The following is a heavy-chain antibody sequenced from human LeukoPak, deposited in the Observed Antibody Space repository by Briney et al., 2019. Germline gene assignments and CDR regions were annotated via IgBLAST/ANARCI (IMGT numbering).Heavy chain of an antibody. D-gene: IGHD1-26*01. CDR3: ARTLDSGTYDTFDY. J-gene: IGHJ4*02. CDR2: ISAYNGNT. V-gene: IGHV1-18*01. Sequence: ASVKVSCKASGYTFTSYGIRWVRQAPGQGLEWMGWISAYNGNTNYAQKLQGSVTMTADTSTSTAYMELRSLRSDDTAVYYCARTLDSGTYDTFDYWGQGTLVTVSS. CDR1: GYTFTSYG.